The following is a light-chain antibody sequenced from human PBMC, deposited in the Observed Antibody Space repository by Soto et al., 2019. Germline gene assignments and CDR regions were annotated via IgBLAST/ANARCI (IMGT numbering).Light chain of an antibody. CDR2: GAS. Sequence: EIVLTQSPGTLSLSPGERATLFCRASQSVRSSYLAWYQQKPGQAPRLLIYGASSRATGIPDRFSGSGSGTDFTLTITRLEPEDLAVYYCQQYGTSPTFGQGTRLEIK. CDR1: QSVRSSY. V-gene: IGKV3-20*01. CDR3: QQYGTSPT. J-gene: IGKJ5*01.